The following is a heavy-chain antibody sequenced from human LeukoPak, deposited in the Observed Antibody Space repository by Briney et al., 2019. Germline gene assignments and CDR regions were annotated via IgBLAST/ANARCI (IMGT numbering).Heavy chain of an antibody. V-gene: IGHV1-46*01. Sequence: ASVKVSCKASGYTFTSYYMHWVRQAPGQGLEWMGIINPSGGSTSYAQKFQGRVTMTRDTSTSTAYMELRSLRSDDTAVYYCAISPGFAVAGTADYWGQGTLVTVSS. D-gene: IGHD6-19*01. CDR3: AISPGFAVAGTADY. CDR2: INPSGGST. CDR1: GYTFTSYY. J-gene: IGHJ4*02.